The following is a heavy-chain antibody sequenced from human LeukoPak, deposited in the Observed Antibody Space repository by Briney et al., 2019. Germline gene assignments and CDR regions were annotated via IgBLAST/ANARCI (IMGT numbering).Heavy chain of an antibody. CDR1: GYTFTSYY. V-gene: IGHV1-46*03. D-gene: IGHD2-2*01. CDR2: INPSGGST. CDR3: ARDRGDIVVVPAAIGALNWFDP. J-gene: IGHJ5*02. Sequence: ASVKVSCKASGYTFTSYYVHWVRQAPGQGLEWMGIINPSGGSTSYAQKFQGRVTMTRDTPTSTVYMELSSLRSEDTAVYYCARDRGDIVVVPAAIGALNWFDPWGQGTLVTVSS.